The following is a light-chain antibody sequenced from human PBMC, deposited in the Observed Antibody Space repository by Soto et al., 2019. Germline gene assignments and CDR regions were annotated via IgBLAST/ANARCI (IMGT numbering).Light chain of an antibody. Sequence: EIVMTQSPATLSVSPVERATLSGRASQSVSSNLAWYQQKPGQAPRLLIYGASTRATGIPARFSGSGSGTEFTLTISSLQSEDFAVYYCQQYNNWSTFGQGTKVDIK. J-gene: IGKJ1*01. CDR1: QSVSSN. CDR3: QQYNNWST. CDR2: GAS. V-gene: IGKV3-15*01.